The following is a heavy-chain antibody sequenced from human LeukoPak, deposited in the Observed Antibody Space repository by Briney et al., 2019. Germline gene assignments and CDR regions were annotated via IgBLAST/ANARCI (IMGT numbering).Heavy chain of an antibody. J-gene: IGHJ6*02. CDR2: IIPIFGTA. Sequence: SVKVSCKASGGTFSSYAISWVRQAPGQGLEWMGGIIPIFGTANYAQKFQGRVTITADESTSTAYMELSSLRSEDTAVYYCARDWVVPAATYYYYGMDVWGQGTTVTVSS. CDR1: GGTFSSYA. CDR3: ARDWVVPAATYYYYGMDV. V-gene: IGHV1-69*01. D-gene: IGHD2-2*01.